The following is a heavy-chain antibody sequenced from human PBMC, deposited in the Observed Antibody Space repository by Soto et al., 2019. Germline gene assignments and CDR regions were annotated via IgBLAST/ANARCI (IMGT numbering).Heavy chain of an antibody. J-gene: IGHJ4*02. D-gene: IGHD1-1*01. Sequence: SETLSLTCSVSGGSISTVGRYWTWIRQPPGKGLEWIGSIYHTGSTYYSKSLRSRLTMSVDTSKSQFSLRLSSVTAADTAVYYCARATGTLRSRNCDYWGQGSLVTVSS. CDR3: ARATGTLRSRNCDY. CDR1: GGSISTVGRY. CDR2: IYHTGST. V-gene: IGHV4-31*03.